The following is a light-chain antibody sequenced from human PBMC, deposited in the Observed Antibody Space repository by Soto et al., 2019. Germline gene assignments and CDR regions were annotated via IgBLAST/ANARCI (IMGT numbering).Light chain of an antibody. CDR1: QSVASSY. CDR3: QQYGTSPPRT. CDR2: GAS. Sequence: EIVLTQSPAVLALSPGERATLSCRASQSVASSYLAWYQQKPGQAPRLLIYGASSRATGIPDRFSGGGSGTDFTLTISRLEPEDLAVYYCQQYGTSPPRTFGQGTKVDIK. V-gene: IGKV3-20*01. J-gene: IGKJ1*01.